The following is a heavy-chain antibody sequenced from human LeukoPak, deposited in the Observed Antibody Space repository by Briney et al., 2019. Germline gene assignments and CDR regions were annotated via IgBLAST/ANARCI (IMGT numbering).Heavy chain of an antibody. CDR1: GFSFSGHW. CDR2: ISPTGSTT. J-gene: IGHJ4*02. Sequence: GGSLRLSCTASGFSFSGHWMHWARQLPGKGLVWVSRISPTGSTTSYADSVKGRFTVSRDNAKNTLYLQVNNQRAEDTAVYYCARGPNSNWSGLDFWGQGTLLTVSS. CDR3: ARGPNSNWSGLDF. D-gene: IGHD6-6*01. V-gene: IGHV3-74*01.